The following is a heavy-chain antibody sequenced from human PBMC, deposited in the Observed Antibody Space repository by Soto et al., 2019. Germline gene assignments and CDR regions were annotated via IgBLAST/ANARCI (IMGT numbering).Heavy chain of an antibody. CDR2: ISGSGGST. CDR3: ANTVAVAGRGDWDAFEI. Sequence: GGSLRLSCAASGFTFSSYAMSWVRQAPGKGLEWVSAISGSGGSTYYADSVKGRFTISRDNSKNTLYLQMNSLRAEDTAVYYCANTVAVAGRGDWDAFEIWGQGTMVTVSS. D-gene: IGHD6-19*01. V-gene: IGHV3-23*01. CDR1: GFTFSSYA. J-gene: IGHJ3*02.